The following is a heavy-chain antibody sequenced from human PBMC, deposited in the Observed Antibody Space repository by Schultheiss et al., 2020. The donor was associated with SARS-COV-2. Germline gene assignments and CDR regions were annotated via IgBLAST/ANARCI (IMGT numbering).Heavy chain of an antibody. D-gene: IGHD3-10*01. V-gene: IGHV3-66*02. CDR2: IYSGGST. CDR3: ARDRRWFGELFVAFDI. CDR1: GFTVSSNY. Sequence: GGSLRLSCAASGFTVSSNYMSWVRQAPGKGLEWVSVIYSGGSTYYADSVKGRFTISRDNSKNTLYLQRNSLRAEDTAVYYCARDRRWFGELFVAFDIWGQGTMVTVSS. J-gene: IGHJ3*02.